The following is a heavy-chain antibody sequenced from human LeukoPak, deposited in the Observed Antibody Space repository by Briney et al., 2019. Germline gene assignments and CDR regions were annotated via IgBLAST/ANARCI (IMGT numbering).Heavy chain of an antibody. Sequence: MPSETLSLTCTVSGGSISSYYWSWIRQPPGKGLEWIGYIYYSGSTNYNPSLKSRVTISVDTSKNQFSLKLSSVTAADTAVYYCARAPYSGSYYFDYWGQGTLVTVSS. J-gene: IGHJ4*02. V-gene: IGHV4-59*01. D-gene: IGHD1-26*01. CDR1: GGSISSYY. CDR2: IYYSGST. CDR3: ARAPYSGSYYFDY.